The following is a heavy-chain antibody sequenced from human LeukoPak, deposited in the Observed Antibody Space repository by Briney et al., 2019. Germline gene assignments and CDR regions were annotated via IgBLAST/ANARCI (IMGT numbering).Heavy chain of an antibody. J-gene: IGHJ4*02. CDR3: ARATAYYFDY. CDR1: GGSFSGYY. V-gene: IGHV4-34*01. Sequence: SETLSLTCAVYGGSFSGYYWSWIRQPTGKGLEWIGEINHSGSTNYNPSLKSRVTISVDTSKNQFSLKLSSVTAADTAVCYCARATAYYFDYWGQGTLVTVSS. CDR2: INHSGST.